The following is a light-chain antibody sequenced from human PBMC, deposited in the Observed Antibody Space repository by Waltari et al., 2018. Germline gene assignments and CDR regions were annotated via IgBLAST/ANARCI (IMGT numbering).Light chain of an antibody. J-gene: IGLJ1*01. CDR2: DVT. Sequence: QSALTQPRSVSGSPGPSVTISCTGTSSDIGNYNYVSWYQHHPGKAPRLMIYDVTKPRSGVPARFSGSKSGNKASLTISGRQDEDEADYYCCTYAGFYSYYVFGTGTKATVL. V-gene: IGLV2-11*01. CDR3: CTYAGFYSYYV. CDR1: SSDIGNYNY.